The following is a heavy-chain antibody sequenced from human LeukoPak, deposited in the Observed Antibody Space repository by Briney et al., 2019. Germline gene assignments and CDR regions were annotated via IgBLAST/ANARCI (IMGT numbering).Heavy chain of an antibody. V-gene: IGHV1-18*01. D-gene: IGHD3-10*01. CDR2: VSAYNGNT. Sequence: ASVKVSCRASGYTFTSYGISWVRQAPGQGLEWMGWVSAYNGNTNYAQKLQGRVTMTTDTSTSTAYMELRSLRSDDTAVYYCARDTNYGFVDYWGQGTLVTVSS. J-gene: IGHJ4*02. CDR3: ARDTNYGFVDY. CDR1: GYTFTSYG.